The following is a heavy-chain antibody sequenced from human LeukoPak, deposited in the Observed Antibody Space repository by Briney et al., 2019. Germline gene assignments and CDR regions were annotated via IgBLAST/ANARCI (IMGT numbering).Heavy chain of an antibody. J-gene: IGHJ4*02. CDR3: ARLGAIAAAGGPYEVY. Sequence: SETLSLTCTVSGGSISSSSYYWGWIRQPPGKGLEWIGSIYYSGSTYYNPSLKSRVTISVDTSKNQFSLKLSSVTAADTAVYYCARLGAIAAAGGPYEVYWGQGTLVTVSS. D-gene: IGHD6-13*01. V-gene: IGHV4-39*01. CDR1: GGSISSSSYY. CDR2: IYYSGST.